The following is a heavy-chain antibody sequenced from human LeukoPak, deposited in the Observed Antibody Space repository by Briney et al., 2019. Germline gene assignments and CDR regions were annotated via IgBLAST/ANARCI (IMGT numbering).Heavy chain of an antibody. CDR1: GFTFSSYA. V-gene: IGHV3-30*04. Sequence: PGGSLRLSCAASGFTFSSYAMHWVRQAPGKGLEWVAVISYDGSNKYYADSAKGRFTISRDNSKNTLYLQMNSLRAEDTAVYYCAKGSGQIQLWSNFDSWGQGTLVTVSS. J-gene: IGHJ4*02. CDR2: ISYDGSNK. D-gene: IGHD5-18*01. CDR3: AKGSGQIQLWSNFDS.